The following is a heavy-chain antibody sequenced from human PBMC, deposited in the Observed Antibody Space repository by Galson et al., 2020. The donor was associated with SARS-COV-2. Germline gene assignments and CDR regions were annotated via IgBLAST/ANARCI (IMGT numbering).Heavy chain of an antibody. CDR2: INGDGSAT. Sequence: GESLKISCAASGFTFRTYWMHWVRQVPGKGLVWVARINGDGSATNYADSVKGRFTISRDNANNTLYLQMNSLRAEDTAVYYCSTVLASWGQGTRVTVSA. V-gene: IGHV3-74*01. CDR1: GFTFRTYW. J-gene: IGHJ4*02. CDR3: STVLAS.